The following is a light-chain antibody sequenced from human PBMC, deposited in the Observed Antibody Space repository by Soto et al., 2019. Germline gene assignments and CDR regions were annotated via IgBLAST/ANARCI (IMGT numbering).Light chain of an antibody. Sequence: DFVMTQAPDSLAVSLGERATINCKSSQSVLYNSNNKNHLGWFQQKPGHPPKLLIYGASFRPSGVPDRFSGSGSGTDFTLTISSLQAEDVAVYYCQQYYSIPFTFGQGTKLEF. CDR1: QSVLYNSNNKNH. CDR3: QQYYSIPFT. V-gene: IGKV4-1*01. CDR2: GAS. J-gene: IGKJ2*01.